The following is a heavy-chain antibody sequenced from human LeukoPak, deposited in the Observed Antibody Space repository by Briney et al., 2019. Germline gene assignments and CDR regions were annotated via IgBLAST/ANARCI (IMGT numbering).Heavy chain of an antibody. J-gene: IGHJ4*02. Sequence: SETLSLTCTVSGGSISSGGYYWSWIRQPPGKGLEWIGYIYHSGGTYYNPSLKSRVTISVDRSKNQFSLKLSSVTAADTAVYYCARDLEGYYDSSGYSPLGYWGQGTLVTVSS. CDR3: ARDLEGYYDSSGYSPLGY. V-gene: IGHV4-30-2*01. D-gene: IGHD3-22*01. CDR2: IYHSGGT. CDR1: GGSISSGGYY.